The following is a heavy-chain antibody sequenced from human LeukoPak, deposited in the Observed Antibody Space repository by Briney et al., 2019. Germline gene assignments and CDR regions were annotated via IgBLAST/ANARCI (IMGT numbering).Heavy chain of an antibody. D-gene: IGHD3-22*01. CDR2: ISYDGSNK. V-gene: IGHV3-30-3*01. J-gene: IGHJ4*02. Sequence: GGSLRLSCAASGFTFSSYAMHWVRQAPGKGLEWVAVISYDGSNKYYADSVKGRFTISRDNSKNTLYLQMNSLRAEDTAVYYCARGESPYYDSSEMVLGGQETLVTVSS. CDR3: ARGESPYYDSSEMVL. CDR1: GFTFSSYA.